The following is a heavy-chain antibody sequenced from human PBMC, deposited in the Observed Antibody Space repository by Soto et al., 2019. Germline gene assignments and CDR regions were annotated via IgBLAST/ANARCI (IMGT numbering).Heavy chain of an antibody. CDR2: ISGAGDIT. CDR3: ARLESTNPFEDY. CDR1: GFTFSSYA. Sequence: EVQLLESGGGLVQPGGSLRLSCAASGFTFSSYAMSWVRQAPGKGLECVSTISGAGDITNYADSVKGRFTISRDNSKNTLFLQMNSLRAEDTAVFYCARLESTNPFEDYWGQGTLVTVSS. D-gene: IGHD2-8*01. J-gene: IGHJ4*02. V-gene: IGHV3-23*01.